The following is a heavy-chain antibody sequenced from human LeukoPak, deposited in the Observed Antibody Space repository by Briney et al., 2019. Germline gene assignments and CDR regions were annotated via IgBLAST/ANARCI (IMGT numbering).Heavy chain of an antibody. D-gene: IGHD3-22*01. CDR1: GGSISSYF. CDR3: ARGSPTYYYDSSGYLPTS. J-gene: IGHJ4*02. Sequence: PSETLSLTCTVSGGSISSYFWSWIRQPPGKGLEWIGYIYYSGSTNYNPSLKSRVTISVDTSKNQFSLKLSSVTAADTAVYYCARGSPTYYYDSSGYLPTSWGQGTLVTVSS. CDR2: IYYSGST. V-gene: IGHV4-59*01.